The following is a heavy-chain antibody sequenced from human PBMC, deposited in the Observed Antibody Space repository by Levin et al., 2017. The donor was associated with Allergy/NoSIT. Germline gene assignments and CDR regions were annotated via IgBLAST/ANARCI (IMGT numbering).Heavy chain of an antibody. Sequence: GGSLRLSCAASGFTFSSYEMNWVRRAPGKGLEWVSYISSTGSTIYSADSVKGRFTISRDNAKNSLYLHMNSLRAEDTAVYYCARRLGNFWSGDNYFDDWGQGTLVTVSS. CDR2: ISSTGSTI. V-gene: IGHV3-48*03. CDR1: GFTFSSYE. CDR3: ARRLGNFWSGDNYFDD. J-gene: IGHJ4*02. D-gene: IGHD3-3*01.